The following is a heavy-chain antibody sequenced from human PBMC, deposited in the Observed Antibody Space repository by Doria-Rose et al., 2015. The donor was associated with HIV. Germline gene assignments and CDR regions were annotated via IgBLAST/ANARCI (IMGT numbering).Heavy chain of an antibody. CDR2: IFSDHER. V-gene: IGHV2-26*01. CDR3: ARIKSSRWYHKYYFDF. CDR1: GVSLSSPGMG. Sequence: QITLKESGPVLVKPTETLTLTCTVSGVSLSSPGMGVSWIRQPPGKALEWLANIFSDHERSYKSSLKSRLTISRGTSKSQVALTMTDMDPVDTATYYCARIKSSRWYHKYYFDFWGQGTLVIVSA. J-gene: IGHJ4*02. D-gene: IGHD6-13*01.